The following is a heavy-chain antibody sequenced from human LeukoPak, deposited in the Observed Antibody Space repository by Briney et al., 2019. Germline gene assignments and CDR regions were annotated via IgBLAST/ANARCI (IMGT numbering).Heavy chain of an antibody. CDR1: GFTFSSYW. CDR2: INSDGSDS. Sequence: PPGGSLILSCAASGFTFSSYWMHWVRQAPGKGLVWVSRINSDGSDSIYADSVKGRFTVSRDNAENTVYLQMHSLRAEDTALYYCARGGVFHGFDIWGQGTMVAVSS. J-gene: IGHJ3*02. D-gene: IGHD3-16*01. V-gene: IGHV3-74*01. CDR3: ARGGVFHGFDI.